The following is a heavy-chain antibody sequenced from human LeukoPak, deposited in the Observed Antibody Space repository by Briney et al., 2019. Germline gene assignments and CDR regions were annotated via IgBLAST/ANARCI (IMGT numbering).Heavy chain of an antibody. CDR1: GDTFTSYG. V-gene: IGHV1-18*01. CDR2: ISAYNGNT. J-gene: IGHJ4*02. CDR3: ARVRYYYDSSGYYPDFDY. D-gene: IGHD3-22*01. Sequence: ASVKVSCKASGDTFTSYGISWVRQAPGQGLEWMGWISAYNGNTNYAQKLQGRVTMTTDTSTSTAYMELRSLRSDDTAVYYCARVRYYYDSSGYYPDFDYWGQGTLVTVSS.